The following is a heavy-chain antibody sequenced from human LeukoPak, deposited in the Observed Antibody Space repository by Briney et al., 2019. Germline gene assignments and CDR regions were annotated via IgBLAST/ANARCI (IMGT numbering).Heavy chain of an antibody. CDR1: GYSFTSYW. V-gene: IGHV5-51*01. D-gene: IGHD3-22*01. J-gene: IGHJ4*02. CDR3: ARLYYYDPSAFYPLDY. CDR2: IDPGDSDT. Sequence: GESLKISCKGSGYSFTSYWIGWVRQMPGKGLEWMGIIDPGDSDTRYSPSFQGQVTISADKSITTAYVHWSSLKASDTAMYYCARLYYYDPSAFYPLDYWGQGTLVTVSS.